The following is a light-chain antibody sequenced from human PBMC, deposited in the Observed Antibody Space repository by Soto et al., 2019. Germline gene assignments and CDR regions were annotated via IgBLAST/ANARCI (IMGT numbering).Light chain of an antibody. J-gene: IGLJ1*01. CDR3: NSYTSASTYV. Sequence: QLVLTQPASVSGSPGQSITISCTGTGSDIGSYNYVSWYQHHPGKVPKFIIYDVTNRPSGVSDRFSGSKSGNMASLTISGLQAEDEADYYCNSYTSASTYVFGTGTKLTVL. CDR2: DVT. V-gene: IGLV2-14*03. CDR1: GSDIGSYNY.